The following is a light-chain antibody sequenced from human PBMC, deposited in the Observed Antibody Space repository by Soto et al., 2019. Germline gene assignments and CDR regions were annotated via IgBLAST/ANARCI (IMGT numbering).Light chain of an antibody. CDR3: QQYNNWPPWT. J-gene: IGKJ1*01. V-gene: IGKV3-15*01. Sequence: EIVMTQSPATLSVSPGERATLSCRASQRVSWNLAWYQQKPGQAPRLLIYDASTRATGIPDRFSGSGSETEFTLTISSLQSEDYAIYYCQQYNNWPPWTFGQGTKVDIK. CDR2: DAS. CDR1: QRVSWN.